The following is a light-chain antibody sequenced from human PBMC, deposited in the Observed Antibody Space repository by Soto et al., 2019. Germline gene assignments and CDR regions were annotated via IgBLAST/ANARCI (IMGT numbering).Light chain of an antibody. J-gene: IGLJ3*02. CDR2: EVS. CDR3: CSYAHTSRV. Sequence: QSALTQPASVSGSPGQSITISCTGTTSDVGGYDYVSWYQHHAGKGPKLLLFEVSNRPSGVSTRFSGSKSGNTASLTISGLQAEDEADYYCCSYAHTSRVFGGGTKLTLL. V-gene: IGLV2-14*01. CDR1: TSDVGGYDY.